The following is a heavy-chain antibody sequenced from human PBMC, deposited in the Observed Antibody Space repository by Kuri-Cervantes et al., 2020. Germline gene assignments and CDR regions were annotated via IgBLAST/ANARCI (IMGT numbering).Heavy chain of an antibody. J-gene: IGHJ5*02. V-gene: IGHV1-2*02. CDR1: GFTFTHNY. D-gene: IGHD3-22*01. CDR2: ISPNSGGT. CDR3: ARDVGDYYASRGSRFDP. Sequence: ASVKVSCKASGFTFTHNYIHWVRQAPGQGLEWMGWISPNSGGTHYAQSFQGRVSMSTDTSISTAYMELSSLRSDDTAFYFCARDVGDYYASRGSRFDPWGQGTLVTVSS.